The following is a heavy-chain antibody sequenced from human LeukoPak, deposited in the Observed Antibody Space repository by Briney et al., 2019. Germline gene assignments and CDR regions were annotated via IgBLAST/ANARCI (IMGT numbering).Heavy chain of an antibody. CDR1: GGTFSTYS. CDR2: VIPVFGTS. CDR3: AREGLLWFGEFDAFDI. J-gene: IGHJ3*02. Sequence: SVKVSCEASGGTFSTYSTSWVRQAPGHGLEWMGGVIPVFGTSVYAQKFQDRVTITADESTSTAYMELSSLRSEDTAVYYCAREGLLWFGEFDAFDIWGQGTMVTVSS. V-gene: IGHV1-69*13. D-gene: IGHD3-10*01.